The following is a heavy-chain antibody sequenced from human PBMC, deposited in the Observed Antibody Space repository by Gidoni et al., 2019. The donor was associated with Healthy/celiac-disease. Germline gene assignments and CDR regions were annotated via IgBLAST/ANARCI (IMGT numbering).Heavy chain of an antibody. CDR2: IYYSGST. D-gene: IGHD3-22*01. CDR3: ARRPSSGPTGDY. CDR1: GGSISSSSYY. J-gene: IGHJ4*02. Sequence: QLQLQESGPGLVKPSETLSLTCTGSGGSISSSSYYWVWIRQPPGKRLEWIGSIYYSGSTSYNPSLKIRVTISVDTSKNQFSLKLSSVTAADTAVYYCARRPSSGPTGDYWGQGTLVTVSS. V-gene: IGHV4-39*01.